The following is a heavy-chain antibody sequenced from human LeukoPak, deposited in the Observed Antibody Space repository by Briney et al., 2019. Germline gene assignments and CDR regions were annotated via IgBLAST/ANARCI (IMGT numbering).Heavy chain of an antibody. Sequence: PGRSLRLSCATSGFTFSSYGMHWVRQAPGKGLEWVAVITYDGGNEYYGDSVKGRFTISRDNSKNTLYLQMNSLRGEDTAVYHCAKELGTTTFLDYWGQGTLVTVS. D-gene: IGHD2/OR15-2a*01. J-gene: IGHJ4*02. CDR2: ITYDGGNE. CDR1: GFTFSSYG. CDR3: AKELGTTTFLDY. V-gene: IGHV3-30*18.